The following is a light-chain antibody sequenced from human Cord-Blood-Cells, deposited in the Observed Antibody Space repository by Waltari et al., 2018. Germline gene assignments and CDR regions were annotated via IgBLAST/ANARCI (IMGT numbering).Light chain of an antibody. J-gene: IGKJ2*01. CDR1: QSISSW. Sequence: DIQMTQSPSTLSASVGDRVTITCRASQSISSWWAWYQKKPGKAPKLLIYDASSLESGVPSRFSGSGSGTEFTLTISSLQPDDFATYYCQQYNSYTFGQGTKLEIK. CDR2: DAS. CDR3: QQYNSYT. V-gene: IGKV1-5*01.